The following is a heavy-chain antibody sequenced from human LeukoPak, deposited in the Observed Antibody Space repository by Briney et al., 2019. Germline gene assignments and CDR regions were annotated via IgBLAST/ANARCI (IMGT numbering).Heavy chain of an antibody. Sequence: PGGSLRLSCAASGFTVSSNYMTWVRQAPGKGLEWVSVIYSGGSTYYADSVKGRFTISRDNSKNSLYLQMDSLRTEDTALYYCAKGSNTWPSLFDYWGQGTLVTVSS. CDR2: IYSGGST. CDR1: GFTVSSNY. CDR3: AKGSNTWPSLFDY. V-gene: IGHV3-53*05. J-gene: IGHJ4*02.